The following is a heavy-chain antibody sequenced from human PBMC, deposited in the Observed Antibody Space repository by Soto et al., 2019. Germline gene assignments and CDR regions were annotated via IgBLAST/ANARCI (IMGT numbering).Heavy chain of an antibody. D-gene: IGHD5-12*01. CDR1: GGTFSTST. J-gene: IGHJ4*02. CDR3: ARDSPIGSTFSGYDAIDS. V-gene: IGHV1-69*08. CDR2: TIPLLNVA. Sequence: QVQLVQSGAEVKKPGSSVKVSCKASGGTFSTSTFTWVRQAPGQGLEWMGRTIPLLNVADYAQDFQGRLTMTADKSTSTAYMELTSLTSKDTDVYYCARDSPIGSTFSGYDAIDSWGQGTLVTVSS.